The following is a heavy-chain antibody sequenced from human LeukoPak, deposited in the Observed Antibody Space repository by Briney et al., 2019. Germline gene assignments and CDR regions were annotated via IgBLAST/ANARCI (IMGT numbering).Heavy chain of an antibody. D-gene: IGHD3-3*01. V-gene: IGHV1-2*06. Sequence: GASVKVSCKASGYTFTGYYMHWVRQAPGQGLEWMGRINPNSGGTNYAQKFQGRVTMTRDTSISTAYMELSRLRSDDTAVYYCAIKKGALVDFWSGSDAFDIWGQGTMVTVSS. CDR3: AIKKGALVDFWSGSDAFDI. J-gene: IGHJ3*02. CDR2: INPNSGGT. CDR1: GYTFTGYY.